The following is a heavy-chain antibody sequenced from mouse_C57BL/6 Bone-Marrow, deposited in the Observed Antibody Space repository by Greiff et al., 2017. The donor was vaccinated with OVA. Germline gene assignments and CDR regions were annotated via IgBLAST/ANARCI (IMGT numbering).Heavy chain of an antibody. J-gene: IGHJ4*01. V-gene: IGHV1-69*01. D-gene: IGHD1-1*01. CDR2: IDPSDSYT. CDR3: AREGNYGTPYAMAY. CDR1: GYTFTSYW. Sequence: QVQLQQPGAELVMPGASVKLSCKASGYTFTSYWMHWVKQRPGQGLEWIGEIDPSDSYTNYNQKFKGKSTLTVDKSSSTAYMQLSSLTSEDSAVYYCAREGNYGTPYAMAYWGQGTSVTVSS.